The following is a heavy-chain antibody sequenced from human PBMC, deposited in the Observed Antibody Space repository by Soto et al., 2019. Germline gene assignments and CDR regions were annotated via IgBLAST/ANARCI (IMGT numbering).Heavy chain of an antibody. J-gene: IGHJ4*02. D-gene: IGHD7-27*01. V-gene: IGHV3-33*01. CDR1: EFAFRGYG. CDR3: ARGWGAFDY. CDR2: IWDNGGSR. Sequence: SLRXSCASSEFAFRGYGMHWVRQSPGKWLEWLSGIWDNGGSRLYAESVKGRFTISRDNAKNSLYLQMNSLRAEDTAVYYCARGWGAFDYWGQGTLVTVSS.